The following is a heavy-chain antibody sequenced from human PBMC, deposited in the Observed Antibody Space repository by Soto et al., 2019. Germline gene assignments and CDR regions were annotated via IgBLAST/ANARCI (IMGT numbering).Heavy chain of an antibody. CDR1: GGSISSYY. CDR3: ARALRGYSYGYFDY. V-gene: IGHV4-59*01. D-gene: IGHD5-18*01. Sequence: SETLSLTCTVSGGSISSYYWSWIRQPPGKGLEWIGYIYYSGSTNYNPSLKSRVTISVDTSKNQFSLKLSSVTAADTAVYYCARALRGYSYGYFDYWGQGTLVTGSS. CDR2: IYYSGST. J-gene: IGHJ4*02.